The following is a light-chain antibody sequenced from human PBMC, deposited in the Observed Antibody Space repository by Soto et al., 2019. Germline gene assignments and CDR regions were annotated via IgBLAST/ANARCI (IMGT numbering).Light chain of an antibody. J-gene: IGKJ1*01. Sequence: DIQMTQSPSTLSGSVGDRVTITCRASQTISSWLAWYQQKPGKAPKLLIYKASTLKSGVPSRFSGSGSGTEFTLTISSPQPDDFATYYCQHCNSYSEAFGQGTKVDIK. V-gene: IGKV1-5*03. CDR1: QTISSW. CDR2: KAS. CDR3: QHCNSYSEA.